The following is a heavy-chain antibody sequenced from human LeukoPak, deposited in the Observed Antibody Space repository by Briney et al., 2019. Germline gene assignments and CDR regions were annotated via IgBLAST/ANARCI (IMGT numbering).Heavy chain of an antibody. J-gene: IGHJ6*04. Sequence: GGSLRLSCAASGFTFSSYEMNWVRQAPGKGLEWGSYISSSGSTIYYADSVKGRFTISRDNAKNSLYLQMNSLRAEDTAVYYCARVERDCSSTSCYVLGYYYYYGMDVWGKGTTVTVSS. D-gene: IGHD2-2*01. V-gene: IGHV3-48*03. CDR2: ISSSGSTI. CDR1: GFTFSSYE. CDR3: ARVERDCSSTSCYVLGYYYYYGMDV.